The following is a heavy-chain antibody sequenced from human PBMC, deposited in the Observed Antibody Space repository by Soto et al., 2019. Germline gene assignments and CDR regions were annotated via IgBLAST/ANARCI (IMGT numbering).Heavy chain of an antibody. CDR2: ISYDGSNK. V-gene: IGHV3-30*03. D-gene: IGHD6-13*01. Sequence: QVQLVESGGGVVQPGRSLRLSCAASGFTFSSYGMHWVRQAPGKGLEWVAVISYDGSNKYYADSVKGRFTISRDNSKNTLYLQMNSLRAEDTAVYYCATLDSSWYCWGQGTLVTVSS. CDR3: ATLDSSWYC. J-gene: IGHJ4*02. CDR1: GFTFSSYG.